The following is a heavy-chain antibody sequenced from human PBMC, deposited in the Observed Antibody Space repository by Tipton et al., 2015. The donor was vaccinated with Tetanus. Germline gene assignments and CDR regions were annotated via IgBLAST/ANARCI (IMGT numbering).Heavy chain of an antibody. Sequence: TLSLTCTVSGDSISSGDFYWSWIRQHPGKGLEWIGYIYFTGTTYYNPSLESRLTISIDTSKNQFSLELTSVTAADTAVYYCARDSYYSSRWSFADYWGQGNLVTVSS. V-gene: IGHV4-31*03. CDR3: ARDSYYSSRWSFADY. CDR2: IYFTGTT. CDR1: GDSISSGDFY. D-gene: IGHD3-22*01. J-gene: IGHJ4*02.